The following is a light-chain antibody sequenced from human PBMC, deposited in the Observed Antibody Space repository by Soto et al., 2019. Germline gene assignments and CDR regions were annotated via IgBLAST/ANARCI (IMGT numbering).Light chain of an antibody. CDR2: DAS. CDR3: QQRINWPLT. V-gene: IGKV3-11*01. CDR1: QSVSSF. J-gene: IGKJ4*01. Sequence: EIVLTQSPATLSLSPGERATLYCSASQSVSSFLAWYQQKPGQAPRLLIYDASKRATGIPTRFSGSGSGTDFTLTISSLEPEDFAVYYCQQRINWPLTFGGGTKVEI.